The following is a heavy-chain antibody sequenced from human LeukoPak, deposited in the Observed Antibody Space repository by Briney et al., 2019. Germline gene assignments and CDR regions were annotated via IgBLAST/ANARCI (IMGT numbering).Heavy chain of an antibody. D-gene: IGHD3-22*01. CDR3: ARASGNYYDGSGCYRTPPRFDY. CDR2: ILPIFGTA. J-gene: IGHJ4*02. Sequence: GASVKDSCKASRGTLSSYAISGVRQAPGQGLEGMGGILPIFGTANNARKFQGRVTITTDESTSTAYMELSSLRSEDTAVYYGARASGNYYDGSGCYRTPPRFDYWGQGTLVTVSS. V-gene: IGHV1-69*05. CDR1: RGTLSSYA.